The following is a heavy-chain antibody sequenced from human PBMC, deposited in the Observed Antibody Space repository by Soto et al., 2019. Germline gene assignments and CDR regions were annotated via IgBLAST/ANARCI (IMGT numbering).Heavy chain of an antibody. Sequence: GGSLRLSCAASGFTFSSYAMHWVRQAPGKGLEWVAVISYDGSNKYYADSVKDRFTISRDNSKNTLYLQMNSLRAEDTAVYYCARDLELGGSYYYYGMDVWGQGTTVTVSS. CDR2: ISYDGSNK. CDR3: ARDLELGGSYYYYGMDV. D-gene: IGHD3-10*01. J-gene: IGHJ6*02. V-gene: IGHV3-30*04. CDR1: GFTFSSYA.